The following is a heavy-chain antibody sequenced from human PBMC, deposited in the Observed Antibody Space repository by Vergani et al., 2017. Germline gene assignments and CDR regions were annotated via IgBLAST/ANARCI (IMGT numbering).Heavy chain of an antibody. V-gene: IGHV4-39*07. Sequence: QLQLQESGPGLVKPSETLSLTCTVSGGSISSSSYYWGWIRQPPGKGLEWIGSIYDSGSTNYNPSLKSPVTMSVDTCKNQFSLKLSSVTDADTAVYYCARVRVSRAVAGTRSSYYFDYWGQGTLVTVSS. J-gene: IGHJ4*02. CDR3: ARVRVSRAVAGTRSSYYFDY. CDR1: GGSISSSSYY. D-gene: IGHD6-19*01. CDR2: IYDSGST.